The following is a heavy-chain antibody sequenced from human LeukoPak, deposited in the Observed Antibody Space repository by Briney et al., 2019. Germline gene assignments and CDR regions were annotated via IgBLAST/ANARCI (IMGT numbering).Heavy chain of an antibody. CDR2: INHSGST. CDR1: GVSFSGYY. CDR3: ARYTVVVVAATPDDAFDI. J-gene: IGHJ3*02. D-gene: IGHD2-15*01. V-gene: IGHV4-34*01. Sequence: SETLSLTCAVYGVSFSGYYWSWIRQPPGKGLEWIGEINHSGSTNYNPSLKSRVTISVDTSKNQFSLKLSSVTAADTAVYYCARYTVVVVAATPDDAFDIWGQGTMVTVSS.